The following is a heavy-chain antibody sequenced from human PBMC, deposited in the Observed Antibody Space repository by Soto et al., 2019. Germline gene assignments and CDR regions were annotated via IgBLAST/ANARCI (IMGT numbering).Heavy chain of an antibody. CDR3: ARIRNYSFSSGSLNY. CDR1: GYTFTGFY. V-gene: IGHV1-2*02. CDR2: INPNNGDT. Sequence: SVKVSCKASGYTFTGFYLHWVRRAPGQGLEWMGWINPNNGDTNYAQGFQGRVIMTRDTSITTAYMEESRLRSDDTAVYYCARIRNYSFSSGSLNYWGQGTQVTVCS. D-gene: IGHD3-22*01. J-gene: IGHJ4*02.